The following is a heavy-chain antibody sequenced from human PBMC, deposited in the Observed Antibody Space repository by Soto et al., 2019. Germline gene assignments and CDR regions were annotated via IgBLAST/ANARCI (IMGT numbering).Heavy chain of an antibody. J-gene: IGHJ5*02. Sequence: SVKVSCKASGGTFSSYAISWVRQAPGQGLEWMGGIIPIFGTANYAQKFQGRVTITADESTSTAYMELSSLRSEDTAVYYCAREEEENYYHDSSGYFFWFDPWG. CDR3: AREEEENYYHDSSGYFFWFDP. CDR2: IIPIFGTA. D-gene: IGHD3-22*01. V-gene: IGHV1-69*13. CDR1: GGTFSSYA.